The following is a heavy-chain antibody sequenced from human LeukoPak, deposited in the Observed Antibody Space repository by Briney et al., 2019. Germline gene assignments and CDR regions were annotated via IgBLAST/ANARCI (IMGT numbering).Heavy chain of an antibody. D-gene: IGHD5-24*01. CDR2: IYYSGST. Sequence: SETLSLTCTVSGGSISSYYWSWIRQPPGKGLEWIGYIYYSGSTNYNPSLKSRVTISVDTSKNQFSLKLSSVTAADTAVYYCARGDGYNDYYYYGIDVWGQGTTVTVSS. CDR1: GGSISSYY. J-gene: IGHJ6*02. CDR3: ARGDGYNDYYYYGIDV. V-gene: IGHV4-59*01.